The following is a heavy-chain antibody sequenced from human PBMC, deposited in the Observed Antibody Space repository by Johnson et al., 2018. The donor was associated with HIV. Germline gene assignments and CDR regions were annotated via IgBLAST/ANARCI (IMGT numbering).Heavy chain of an antibody. V-gene: IGHV3-30*04. J-gene: IGHJ3*02. CDR1: GFTFSNYA. CDR2: ISYDGSNR. CDR3: ARESGWGHDALDI. D-gene: IGHD3-22*01. Sequence: QVQLVESGGGLVQPGGSLRLSCAASGFTFSNYAMHWVRQAPGKGLEWVAVISYDGSNRYYADSVKGRFTISRDNSKNTLYLQMNSLRAEDTAVYSCARESGWGHDALDIWGQGTMVIVSS.